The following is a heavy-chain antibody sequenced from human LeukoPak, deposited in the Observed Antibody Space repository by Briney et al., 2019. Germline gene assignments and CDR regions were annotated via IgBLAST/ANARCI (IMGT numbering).Heavy chain of an antibody. D-gene: IGHD3-3*01. CDR2: IIPTFGTA. CDR1: GGTFSSYA. CDR3: AREYYYDFWSGYQYYFDY. Sequence: SVKVSCKASGGTFSSYAISWVRQAPGQGLEWMGGIIPTFGTANYAQKFQGRVTITADESTSTAYMELSSLRSEDTAVYYCAREYYYDFWSGYQYYFDYWGQGTLVTVSS. V-gene: IGHV1-69*13. J-gene: IGHJ4*02.